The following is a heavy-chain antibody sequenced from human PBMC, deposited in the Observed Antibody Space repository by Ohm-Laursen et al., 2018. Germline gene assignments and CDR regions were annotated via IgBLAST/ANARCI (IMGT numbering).Heavy chain of an antibody. D-gene: IGHD1-26*01. CDR2: IWYDGSNK. J-gene: IGHJ4*02. Sequence: SLRLSCTASGFTFSSYGMHWVRQAPGKGLEWVAVIWYDGSNKYYADSVKGRFTISRDNSKNTLYLQMNSLRAEDTAVYYCARVGVGATYADYWGQGTLVTVSS. CDR3: ARVGVGATYADY. V-gene: IGHV3-33*01. CDR1: GFTFSSYG.